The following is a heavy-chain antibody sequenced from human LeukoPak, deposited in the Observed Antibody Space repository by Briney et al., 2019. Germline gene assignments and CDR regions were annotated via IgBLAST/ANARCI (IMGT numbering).Heavy chain of an antibody. D-gene: IGHD1-26*01. CDR3: ARTQPLDIVGASTPFDY. CDR2: INAGNGNT. Sequence: ASVKVSCKTSGYTFTSYGITWVRQAPGQGLEWMGWINAGNGNTKYSQEFQGRVTITRDTSASTAYMELSSLRSEDMAVYYCARTQPLDIVGASTPFDYWGQGTLVTVSS. V-gene: IGHV1-3*03. J-gene: IGHJ4*02. CDR1: GYTFTSYG.